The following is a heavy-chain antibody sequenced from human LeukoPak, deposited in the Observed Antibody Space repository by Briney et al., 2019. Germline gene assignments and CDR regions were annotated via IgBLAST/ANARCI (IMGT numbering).Heavy chain of an antibody. J-gene: IGHJ3*02. CDR2: ISSSGSTI. CDR1: GFTFSSYE. D-gene: IGHD3-22*01. CDR3: ARADRSTYYYDSSGSNDAFDI. Sequence: GGSLRLSCAASGFTFSSYEMNWVRQAPGKGLEWVSYISSSGSTIYCADSVKGRFTISRDNAKNSLYLQMSSLRAEDTAVYYCARADRSTYYYDSSGSNDAFDIWGQGTMVTVSS. V-gene: IGHV3-48*03.